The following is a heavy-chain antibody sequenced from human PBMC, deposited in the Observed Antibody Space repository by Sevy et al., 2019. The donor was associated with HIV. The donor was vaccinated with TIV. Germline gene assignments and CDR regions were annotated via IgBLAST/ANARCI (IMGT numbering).Heavy chain of an antibody. Sequence: GGSLRLSCAASGFTFSSYEMNWVRQAPGKGLEWVSYISSSGSTIYYAYSVKGRFTISRDNAKNSLYLQMNSLRAEDTAVYYCARTYYYDNPRPYYFDYWGQGTLVTVSS. CDR1: GFTFSSYE. J-gene: IGHJ4*02. CDR3: ARTYYYDNPRPYYFDY. V-gene: IGHV3-48*03. D-gene: IGHD3-22*01. CDR2: ISSSGSTI.